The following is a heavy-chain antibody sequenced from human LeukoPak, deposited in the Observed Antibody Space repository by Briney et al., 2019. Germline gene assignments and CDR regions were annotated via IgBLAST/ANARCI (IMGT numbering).Heavy chain of an antibody. V-gene: IGHV4-59*01. J-gene: IGHJ1*01. CDR3: ARASSGSYRAEYFQH. CDR1: GDSISSYY. Sequence: PSETLSLTCTVSGDSISSYYWSWIRQPPGRGLEWIGYIYHSGSTNYNPSLKSRVSISADTSKNQFSLRLTSVTAADTAVYYCARASSGSYRAEYFQHWGQGTLVTVSS. D-gene: IGHD1-26*01. CDR2: IYHSGST.